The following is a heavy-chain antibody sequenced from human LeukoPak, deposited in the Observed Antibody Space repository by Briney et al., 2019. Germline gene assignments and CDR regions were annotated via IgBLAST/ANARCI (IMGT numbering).Heavy chain of an antibody. Sequence: PGGSLRLSCAASGFTFSTHWIHWVRQALGKGLVWVARIKGDGSSTIYADSVKGRFTISRDNSKNTLYLQTSSLRAGDTAVYYCARASTTVPNLLDHWGRGTLVTVSS. V-gene: IGHV3-74*01. CDR3: ARASTTVPNLLDH. D-gene: IGHD4-17*01. CDR2: IKGDGSST. J-gene: IGHJ4*02. CDR1: GFTFSTHW.